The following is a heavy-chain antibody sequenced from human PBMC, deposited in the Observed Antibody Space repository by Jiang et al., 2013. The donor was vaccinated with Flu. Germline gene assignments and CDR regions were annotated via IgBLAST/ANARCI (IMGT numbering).Heavy chain of an antibody. CDR1: AYTSTSYA. V-gene: IGHV1-3*01. CDR2: INAGSGNT. J-gene: IGHJ4*02. CDR3: VRGSYLRGTGTYPPFDC. Sequence: SGAEVKMPGASVKVSCKTSAYTSTSYAMHWVRQAPGQRLEWMGLINAGSGNTRFSEKFQGRVTITRDTSATTDYMELSSLTPEDTAVYYCVRGSYLRGTGTYPPFDCWGQGTRVTVSS. D-gene: IGHD3-10*01.